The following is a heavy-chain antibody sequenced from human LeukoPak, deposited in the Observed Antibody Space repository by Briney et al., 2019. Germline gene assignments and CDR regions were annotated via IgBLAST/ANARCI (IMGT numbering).Heavy chain of an antibody. D-gene: IGHD4-17*01. CDR1: GGSFSGYY. CDR2: INHSGSA. Sequence: SSETLSLTCAVSGGSFSGYYWTWIRQPPGKGLEWIGEINHSGSANYSPSLSSRVTISLDMSENQFSLKLTSVTAADTAVYYCARGQGTVTTHWGQGTLVTVSS. CDR3: ARGQGTVTTH. V-gene: IGHV4-34*01. J-gene: IGHJ4*02.